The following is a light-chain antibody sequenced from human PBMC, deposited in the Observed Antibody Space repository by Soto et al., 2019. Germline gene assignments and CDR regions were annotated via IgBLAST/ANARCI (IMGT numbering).Light chain of an antibody. CDR1: SSDVGGYNY. V-gene: IGLV2-14*01. Sequence: QSALTQPASVSGSPGQSITISCTGTSSDVGGYNYVSWYQQHPGKAPKLMIYDVSNRPSGVSNRFSGSKSGSTASLTISGLQAEDEADYYCSSYTSSSTVVFGGGTQLTVL. CDR2: DVS. CDR3: SSYTSSSTVV. J-gene: IGLJ2*01.